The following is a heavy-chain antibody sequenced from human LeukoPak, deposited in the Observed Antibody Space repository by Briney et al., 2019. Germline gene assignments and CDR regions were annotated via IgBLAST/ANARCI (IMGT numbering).Heavy chain of an antibody. Sequence: GGSLRLSCSASGLTYTDYSMSWVRQAPGKGLEWVSGIGRTGENKCYADSVQGRFPISRDNTKDSVCLQMKRLRAEDTAIYYCLKKRRCGRYMPMDAWGQGTT. CDR2: IGRTGENK. J-gene: IGHJ6*02. D-gene: IGHD6-19*01. V-gene: IGHV3-23*01. CDR3: LKKRRCGRYMPMDA. CDR1: GLTYTDYS.